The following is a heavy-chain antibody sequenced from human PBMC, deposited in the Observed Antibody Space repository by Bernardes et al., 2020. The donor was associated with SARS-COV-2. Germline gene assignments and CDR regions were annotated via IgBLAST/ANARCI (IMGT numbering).Heavy chain of an antibody. CDR2: IYSDGTT. D-gene: IGHD3-3*01. Sequence: LRLSCAASGFIVSNKYMTWVRQAPGKGLEWVSVIYSDGTTFYTDSVKGRFTISRDNSKNTLYLQMNSLRVEDAAVYYCARGEAVTILGVPIRGRWYFDLWGRGTQVSVSS. CDR3: ARGEAVTILGVPIRGRWYFDL. CDR1: GFIVSNKY. V-gene: IGHV3-66*02. J-gene: IGHJ2*01.